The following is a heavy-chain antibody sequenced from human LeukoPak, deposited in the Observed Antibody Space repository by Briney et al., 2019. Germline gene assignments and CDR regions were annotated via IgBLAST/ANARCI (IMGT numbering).Heavy chain of an antibody. D-gene: IGHD3-22*01. CDR2: IYYSGST. V-gene: IGHV4-59*01. J-gene: IGHJ4*02. CDR1: GGSISSYY. CDR3: ARVTGYVIEDYFDY. Sequence: SETLSLTCTVSGGSISSYYWSWIRQPPGKGLDWIGYIYYSGSTNYNPSLKSRVTISVDTSKNQFSLKLRSVTAADTAVYYCARVTGYVIEDYFDYWGQGTLVTVSS.